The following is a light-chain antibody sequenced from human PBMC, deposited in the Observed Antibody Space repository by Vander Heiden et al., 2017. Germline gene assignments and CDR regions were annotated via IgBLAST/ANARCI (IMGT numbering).Light chain of an antibody. CDR3: QVWDSSSDQGV. Sequence: SYVLTQPPSVSVAPGKTDRIACGGNNIGRKSVHWYQQKPGQAPVLVVYDDSDRPSGIPDRFSGSNSGNTATLTISRVEAGDEADYYCQVWDSSSDQGVFGTGTKVTVL. V-gene: IGLV3-21*03. CDR2: DDS. J-gene: IGLJ1*01. CDR1: NIGRKS.